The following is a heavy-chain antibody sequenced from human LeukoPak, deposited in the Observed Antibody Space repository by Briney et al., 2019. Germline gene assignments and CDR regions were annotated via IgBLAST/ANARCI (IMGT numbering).Heavy chain of an antibody. V-gene: IGHV3-30-3*02. J-gene: IGHJ4*02. CDR1: GFTFSSYA. CDR3: AKKFTGTTVISGDYFDY. Sequence: GGSLRLSCAASGFTFSSYAMHWVRQAPGKGLEWVAVMSSDGSKKYYADSVKGRFTISRDNSKNTLYLQMNSLRAEDTAVYYCAKKFTGTTVISGDYFDYWGQGILVTVSS. CDR2: MSSDGSKK. D-gene: IGHD4-17*01.